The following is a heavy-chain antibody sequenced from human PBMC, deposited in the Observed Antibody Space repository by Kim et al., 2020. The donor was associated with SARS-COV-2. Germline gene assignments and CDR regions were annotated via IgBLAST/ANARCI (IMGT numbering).Heavy chain of an antibody. Sequence: GGSLRLSCAASGFTFSSYAMSWVRQAPGKGLEWVSAISGSGGSSYYADSVKGRFTISRDNSKNTLYLQMNSLRAEDTAVYYCANTHSGSYSIYWGQGTLVTVSS. J-gene: IGHJ4*02. CDR2: ISGSGGSS. CDR3: ANTHSGSYSIY. CDR1: GFTFSSYA. D-gene: IGHD1-26*01. V-gene: IGHV3-23*01.